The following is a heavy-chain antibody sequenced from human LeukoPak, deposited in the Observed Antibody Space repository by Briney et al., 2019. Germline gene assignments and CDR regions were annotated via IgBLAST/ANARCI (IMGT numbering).Heavy chain of an antibody. V-gene: IGHV3-30*02. D-gene: IGHD4-17*01. Sequence: PGGSLRLSCAASGFTFSSYGMHWVRQAPGKGLEWVAFIRYDGSNKYYADSVKGRFTISRDNSKNTLYLQMNSLRAEDTAVYYCARDSSATIYGDYVPHYFDYWGQGTLVTVSS. CDR3: ARDSSATIYGDYVPHYFDY. J-gene: IGHJ4*02. CDR2: IRYDGSNK. CDR1: GFTFSSYG.